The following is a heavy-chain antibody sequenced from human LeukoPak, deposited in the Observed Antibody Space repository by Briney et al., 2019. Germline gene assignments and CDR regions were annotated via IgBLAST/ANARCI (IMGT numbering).Heavy chain of an antibody. CDR1: GLTFSNAW. Sequence: PGGSLRLSCAASGLTFSNAWMSWVRQAPGKGLEWVGRIKSKTDGGTTDYAAPVKGRFTISRDDSKNTLSLQMNSLKTEDTAVYYCTTSRITIFGVVILWFDPWGQGTLVTVSS. V-gene: IGHV3-15*01. CDR2: IKSKTDGGTT. D-gene: IGHD3-3*01. CDR3: TTSRITIFGVVILWFDP. J-gene: IGHJ5*02.